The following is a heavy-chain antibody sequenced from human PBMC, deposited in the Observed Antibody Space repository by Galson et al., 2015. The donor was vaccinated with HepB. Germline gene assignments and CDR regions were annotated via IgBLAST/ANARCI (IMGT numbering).Heavy chain of an antibody. V-gene: IGHV3-33*01. J-gene: IGHJ6*02. CDR3: ARDLSSGSYYPHYYYGMDV. CDR1: GFTFSSYG. Sequence: SLRLSCAASGFTFSSYGMHWVRQAPGKGLEWVAVIWYDGSNKYYADSVKGRFTFSRDNSKNTLYLQMNSLRAEDTAVYYCARDLSSGSYYPHYYYGMDVWGQGTTVTVSS. CDR2: IWYDGSNK. D-gene: IGHD1-26*01.